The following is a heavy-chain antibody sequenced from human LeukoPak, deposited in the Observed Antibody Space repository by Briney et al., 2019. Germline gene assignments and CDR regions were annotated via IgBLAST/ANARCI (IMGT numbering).Heavy chain of an antibody. CDR3: ARGIRDCSRTTCYQPFDY. Sequence: GGSLRLSCAASGFTVSSNYMSWVRQAPGKGLEWVSVIYSGGSTYYADSVKGRFTISRDKSKNTLYLQMSSLRAEDTAVYYCARGIRDCSRTTCYQPFDYWGQGALVTVSS. V-gene: IGHV3-53*01. D-gene: IGHD2-2*01. CDR2: IYSGGST. J-gene: IGHJ4*02. CDR1: GFTVSSNY.